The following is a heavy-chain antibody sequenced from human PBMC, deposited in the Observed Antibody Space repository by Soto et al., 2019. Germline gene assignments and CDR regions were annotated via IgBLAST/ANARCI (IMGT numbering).Heavy chain of an antibody. CDR1: GGSISTYS. D-gene: IGHD4-4*01. CDR2: IYHTGST. CDR3: ARGMTTVTTIDY. V-gene: IGHV4-59*12. Sequence: ASETLSLTCTVSGGSISTYSWNWIRQPPGKGLEWIGYIYHTGSTNYNPSLKSRVTISVDTSKNQFSLKLSSVTAADTAVYYCARGMTTVTTIDYWGQGTLVTVSS. J-gene: IGHJ4*02.